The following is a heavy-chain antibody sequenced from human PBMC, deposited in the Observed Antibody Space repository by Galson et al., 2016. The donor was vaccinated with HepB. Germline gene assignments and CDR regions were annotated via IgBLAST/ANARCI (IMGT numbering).Heavy chain of an antibody. CDR3: ARQDLWSIEY. J-gene: IGHJ4*02. D-gene: IGHD2-21*01. CDR1: GASITSSHW. V-gene: IGHV4-4*02. Sequence: SETLSLTCAVSGASITSSHWWSWVRQPPGKGLEWIGEIFPSGSTNYIPALRSRVSISLDKSENQFSLKMTSVTAAGTAVYYCARQDLWSIEYWGQGILVTVSS. CDR2: IFPSGST.